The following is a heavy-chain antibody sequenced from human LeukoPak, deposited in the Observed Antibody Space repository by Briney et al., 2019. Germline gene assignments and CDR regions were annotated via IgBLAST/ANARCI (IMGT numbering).Heavy chain of an antibody. D-gene: IGHD4/OR15-4a*01. V-gene: IGHV4-39*02. CDR3: AKDGATYDDNSGGAY. CDR1: GGSISSSSYY. J-gene: IGHJ4*02. Sequence: SETLSLTCTVSGGSISSSSYYWGWIRQPPGKGLEWIGSIYYSGSTYYNPSLKSRVTISVDTSKNQFSLKLSSVTAADTAVYYCAKDGATYDDNSGGAYWGQGILVTVSS. CDR2: IYYSGST.